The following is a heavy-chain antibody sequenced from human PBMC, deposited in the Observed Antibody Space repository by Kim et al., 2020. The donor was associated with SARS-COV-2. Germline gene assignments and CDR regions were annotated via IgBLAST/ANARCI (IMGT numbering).Heavy chain of an antibody. Sequence: SETLSLTCAVYGGSFSGYYWSWIRQPPGKGLEWIGEINHSGSTNYNPSLKSRVTISVDTSKNQFSLKLSSVTAADTAVYYCARSGRYFDWLLQPYYYYGMDVWGQGTTVTVSS. CDR3: ARSGRYFDWLLQPYYYYGMDV. V-gene: IGHV4-34*01. CDR1: GGSFSGYY. J-gene: IGHJ6*02. D-gene: IGHD3-9*01. CDR2: INHSGST.